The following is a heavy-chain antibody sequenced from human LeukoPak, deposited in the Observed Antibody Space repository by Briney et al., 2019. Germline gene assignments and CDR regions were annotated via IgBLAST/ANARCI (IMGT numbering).Heavy chain of an antibody. CDR1: GLTFSSYS. CDR2: ISSSGSSR. Sequence: PGGSLRLSCVVSGLTFSSYSMSWVRQAPGKGLEWVSYISSSGSSRYYADSVKGRFTISRDNAKNSLNLQMNSLRADDTAVYYCARQDSGWHVYWGQGTLVIVSS. J-gene: IGHJ4*02. D-gene: IGHD6-19*01. CDR3: ARQDSGWHVY. V-gene: IGHV3-48*04.